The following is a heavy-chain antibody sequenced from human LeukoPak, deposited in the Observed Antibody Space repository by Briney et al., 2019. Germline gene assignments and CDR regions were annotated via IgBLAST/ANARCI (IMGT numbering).Heavy chain of an antibody. V-gene: IGHV5-51*01. Sequence: GESLKISCKGSGYSFTSYWIGWVRQMPGKGLEWMGIIHPADSDTRYSPSFQGRVTISADKSINTAYLQWSSLKASDTAMYYCARPDSSGYYYDYWGQGTLVTVSS. CDR3: ARPDSSGYYYDY. CDR1: GYSFTSYW. J-gene: IGHJ4*02. CDR2: IHPADSDT. D-gene: IGHD3-22*01.